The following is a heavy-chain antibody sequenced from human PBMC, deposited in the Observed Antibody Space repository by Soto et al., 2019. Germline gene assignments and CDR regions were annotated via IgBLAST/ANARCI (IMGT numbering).Heavy chain of an antibody. V-gene: IGHV3-13*01. CDR3: ARDGGDWGRYYGMDV. CDR2: IGTAGGT. J-gene: IGHJ6*02. CDR1: GFTFSSYD. D-gene: IGHD2-21*02. Sequence: GGSLRLSCAASGFTFSSYDMHWVRQATGKGLEWVSAIGTAGGTYYPGSVKGRFTISRENAKNSLYLQMNSLRAEDTAVYYCARDGGDWGRYYGMDVWGQGTTVTVSS.